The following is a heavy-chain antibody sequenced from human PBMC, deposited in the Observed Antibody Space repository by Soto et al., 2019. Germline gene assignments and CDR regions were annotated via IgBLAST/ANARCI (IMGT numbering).Heavy chain of an antibody. Sequence: SVKVSCKASGGTFSSYAISWVRQAPGQGLEWMGGIIPIFGTANYAQKFQGRVTITADESTSTAYMELSSLRSEDTAVYYCARAIAQNRDIVLMVYGTWGGAFDIWGQGTMVTVSS. J-gene: IGHJ3*02. V-gene: IGHV1-69*13. CDR2: IIPIFGTA. D-gene: IGHD2-8*01. CDR3: ARAIAQNRDIVLMVYGTWGGAFDI. CDR1: GGTFSSYA.